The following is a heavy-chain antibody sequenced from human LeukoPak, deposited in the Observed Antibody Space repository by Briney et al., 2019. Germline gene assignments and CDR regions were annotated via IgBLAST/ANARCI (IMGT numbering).Heavy chain of an antibody. CDR2: IYHSGST. CDR3: ARVRGYCSSTICYRYYFDY. CDR1: GYSISSGYY. D-gene: IGHD2-2*01. Sequence: SETLSLTCTVSGYSISSGYYWGWIRQPPGKGLEWIGTIYHSGSTYYNLSLKSRVTISVDTSKNQFSLKLTSVTAADTAVYYCARVRGYCSSTICYRYYFDYWGQGTLVTVSS. J-gene: IGHJ4*02. V-gene: IGHV4-38-2*02.